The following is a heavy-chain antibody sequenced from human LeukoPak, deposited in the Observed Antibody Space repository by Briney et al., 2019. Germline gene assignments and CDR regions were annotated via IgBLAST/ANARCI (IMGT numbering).Heavy chain of an antibody. CDR2: IIPILGIA. D-gene: IGHD5-12*01. V-gene: IGHV1-69*02. CDR1: GGTLSSYT. Sequence: QVQLVQSGAEVKKPGSSVKVSCKASGGTLSSYTISWVRQAPGQGLEWMGRIIPILGIANYAQKFQGRVTITADKSTSTAYMELSSLRSEDTAVYYCASGLRGYDEEALDYWGQGTLVTVSS. CDR3: ASGLRGYDEEALDY. J-gene: IGHJ4*02.